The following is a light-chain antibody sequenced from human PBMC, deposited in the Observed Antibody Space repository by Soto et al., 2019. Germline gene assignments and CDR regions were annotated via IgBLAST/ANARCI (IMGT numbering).Light chain of an antibody. CDR3: QHDNHYPIT. Sequence: DIQMTQSPSTLSASVGDRVTITCRASHTISSWLAWYQQKPGKAPNLLISKASTLESGVPSRFSGGGSGTEFTLTISSLQPDDFATYFCQHDNHYPITFGQGTRLEIK. V-gene: IGKV1-5*03. J-gene: IGKJ5*01. CDR1: HTISSW. CDR2: KAS.